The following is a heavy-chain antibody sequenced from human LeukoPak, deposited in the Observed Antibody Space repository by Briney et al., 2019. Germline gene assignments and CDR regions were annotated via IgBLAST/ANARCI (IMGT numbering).Heavy chain of an antibody. CDR1: GYTFTGYY. J-gene: IGHJ5*02. Sequence: GASVKVSCKAAGYTFTGYYMHWVRQAPGQGLEWRGWINPNSGGTNYAQKVQGRVTMTRDTSISTAYMELSRLRSDDTAVYYCARPYCSSTSCSWFDPWGQGTLVTVSS. D-gene: IGHD2-2*01. CDR2: INPNSGGT. V-gene: IGHV1-2*02. CDR3: ARPYCSSTSCSWFDP.